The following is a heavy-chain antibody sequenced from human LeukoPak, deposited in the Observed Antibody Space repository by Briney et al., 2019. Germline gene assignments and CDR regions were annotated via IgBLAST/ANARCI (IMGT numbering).Heavy chain of an antibody. CDR1: GFTFSSYW. CDR2: IKQDGSEK. CDR3: ARDRWQWLS. J-gene: IGHJ5*02. V-gene: IGHV3-7*01. Sequence: GGSLRLSCAASGFTFSSYWTSWVRQAPGKGLEWVANIKQDGSEKYYVDSVKGRFTISRDNAKNSLYLQMNSLRAEDTAVYYCARDRWQWLSWGQGTLVTVSS. D-gene: IGHD6-19*01.